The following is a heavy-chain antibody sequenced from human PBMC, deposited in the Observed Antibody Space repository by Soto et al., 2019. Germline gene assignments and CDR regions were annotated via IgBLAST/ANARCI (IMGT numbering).Heavy chain of an antibody. Sequence: KTSETLSLTCTVSGGSISIATYYWNWIRQHPGKGLEWIGYIYYSGSTYYNPSLKSRVTMSVDTSKNQFSLKLSSMTAADTAVYYCAREFRYAQSYYDSSAYSSFDYWGQGTLVTVSS. CDR3: AREFRYAQSYYDSSAYSSFDY. CDR2: IYYSGST. J-gene: IGHJ4*02. D-gene: IGHD3-22*01. V-gene: IGHV4-31*03. CDR1: GGSISIATYY.